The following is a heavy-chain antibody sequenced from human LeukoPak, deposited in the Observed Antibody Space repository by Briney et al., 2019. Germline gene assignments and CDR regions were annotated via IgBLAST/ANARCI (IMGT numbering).Heavy chain of an antibody. D-gene: IGHD3-9*01. V-gene: IGHV1-69*06. Sequence: GASVKVSCKASGYTFTSYGISWVRQAPGQGLEWMGGIIPIFGTANYAQKFQGRVTITADKSTSTAYMELSSLRSEDTAVYYCARVDLLTGYYFFDYWGQGTLVTVSS. J-gene: IGHJ4*02. CDR1: GYTFTSYG. CDR2: IIPIFGTA. CDR3: ARVDLLTGYYFFDY.